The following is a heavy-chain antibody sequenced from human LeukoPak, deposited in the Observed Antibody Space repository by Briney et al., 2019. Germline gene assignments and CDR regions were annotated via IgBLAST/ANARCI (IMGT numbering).Heavy chain of an antibody. J-gene: IGHJ5*02. V-gene: IGHV4-30-4*01. Sequence: SETLSLTCTVSGGWGGDYYWSWIRQPPGKGLEWIGYIYYNGNTFYTPSLKSRVTISFDASKNQFSLKLTSVTAADTAVYYCARVGAAAGKVGPWGQGTLVTVSS. D-gene: IGHD6-13*01. CDR1: GGWGGDYY. CDR3: ARVGAAAGKVGP. CDR2: IYYNGNT.